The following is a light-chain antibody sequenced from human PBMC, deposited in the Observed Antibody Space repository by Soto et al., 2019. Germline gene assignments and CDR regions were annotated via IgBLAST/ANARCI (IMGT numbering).Light chain of an antibody. CDR2: KAS. J-gene: IGKJ4*02. Sequence: DIQMTQSPSSLSASVGVRVTITCRAIYNIDNWLAWFQQKPGKAPNLLIYKASTVESGVPSRFSGSGSGTEFTRTISSLQTDDFASYYCLHYSTYPLTVGGGTRVDI. CDR1: YNIDNW. V-gene: IGKV1-5*03. CDR3: LHYSTYPLT.